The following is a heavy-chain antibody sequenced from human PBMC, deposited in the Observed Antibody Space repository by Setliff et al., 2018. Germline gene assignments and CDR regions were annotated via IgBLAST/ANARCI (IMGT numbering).Heavy chain of an antibody. J-gene: IGHJ6*03. Sequence: KPSETLSLTCTVSGGSISSYYWSWIRQPAGKGLEWIGHIYIGGSANYNPPLKSRVTMSIDTSKNQFSLKLNSVTAADMAVYYCAREQWLDPPGYYYMDVWAKGTTVTVS. CDR1: GGSISSYY. V-gene: IGHV4-4*07. CDR2: IYIGGSA. CDR3: AREQWLDPPGYYYMDV. D-gene: IGHD6-19*01.